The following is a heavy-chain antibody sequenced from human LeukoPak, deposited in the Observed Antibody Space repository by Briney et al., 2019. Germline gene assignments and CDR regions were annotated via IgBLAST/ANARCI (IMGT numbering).Heavy chain of an antibody. D-gene: IGHD5-18*01. Sequence: SQTLSLTCAISGDSVSSNSAAWIWIRQSPSRGLEWLGRTYYRSRWYNDYAVSVKSRIIINPDTSKNQFSLQLNSVTAADTAVYYCATTPQRGYSYGWGTDAFDIWGQGTMVTVSS. V-gene: IGHV6-1*01. CDR3: ATTPQRGYSYGWGTDAFDI. CDR2: TYYRSRWYN. J-gene: IGHJ3*02. CDR1: GDSVSSNSAA.